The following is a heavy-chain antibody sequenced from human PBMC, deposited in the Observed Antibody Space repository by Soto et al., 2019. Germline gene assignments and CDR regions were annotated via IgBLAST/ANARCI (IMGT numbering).Heavy chain of an antibody. CDR3: ARARVVVASAQFDP. V-gene: IGHV3-33*01. CDR1: GFTFSSYG. J-gene: IGHJ5*02. D-gene: IGHD2-15*01. Sequence: QVQLVESGGGVVQPGRSLRLSCAASGFTFSSYGMHWVRQAPGKGLEWVAVIWYDGSNKYYADSVKGRFTISRDNSKNKLQRQMNSLRAEDTAVYCCARARVVVASAQFDPWGQGTLVAVSS. CDR2: IWYDGSNK.